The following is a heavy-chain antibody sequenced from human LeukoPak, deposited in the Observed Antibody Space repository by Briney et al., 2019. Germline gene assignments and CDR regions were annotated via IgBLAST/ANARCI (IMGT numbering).Heavy chain of an antibody. CDR1: GGSLSSYY. J-gene: IGHJ1*01. CDR3: VRHYYDSGTGKGYFQH. D-gene: IGHD3-10*01. CDR2: IYYTGST. Sequence: PSETLSLTCAVSGGSLSSYYWSWIRQPPGAGPEWIGYIYYTGSTNYNPSLKSRVTISLDSSTNQFSLNLNSLTTADTAVYYCVRHYYDSGTGKGYFQHWGQGTLVTVSS. V-gene: IGHV4-59*01.